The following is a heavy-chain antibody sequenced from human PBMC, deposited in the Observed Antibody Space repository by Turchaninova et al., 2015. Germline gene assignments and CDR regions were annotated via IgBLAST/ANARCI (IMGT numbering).Heavy chain of an antibody. V-gene: IGHV3-30*18. CDR1: GFDFCSYG. CDR2: ISYDGSNK. J-gene: IGHJ4*02. Sequence: QVQLVESGGGVVQPGRSLRLSCAASGFDFCSYGRHRVRQAPGKGLEWVVVISYDGSNKYYADSLEGRFTISRANSKNPLYLQMNSLRADDTAVYYCAKDKSRLPYSGSYFDYWGQGTLVTVSS. CDR3: AKDKSRLPYSGSYFDY. D-gene: IGHD1-26*01.